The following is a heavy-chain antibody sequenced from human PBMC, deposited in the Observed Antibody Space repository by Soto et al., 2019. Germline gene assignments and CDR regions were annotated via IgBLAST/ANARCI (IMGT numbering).Heavy chain of an antibody. CDR3: ARDPGGSGSPNFDP. J-gene: IGHJ5*02. D-gene: IGHD3-10*01. CDR1: GGSISSGGYY. CDR2: IYYSGST. Sequence: PSETLSLTCTVSGGSISSGGYYWSWIRQHPGKGLEWIGYIYYSGSTYYNPSLKSRVTISVDTSKNQFSLKLSSVTAADTAVYYCARDPGGSGSPNFDPWGQGTLVTVSS. V-gene: IGHV4-31*03.